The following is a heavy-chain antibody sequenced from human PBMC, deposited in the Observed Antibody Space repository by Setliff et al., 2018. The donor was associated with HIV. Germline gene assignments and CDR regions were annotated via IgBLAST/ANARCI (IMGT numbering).Heavy chain of an antibody. J-gene: IGHJ4*02. D-gene: IGHD2-8*01. V-gene: IGHV4-38-2*01. CDR1: GFSISSRYY. Sequence: SETLSLTCDVSGFSISSRYYWGWIRQSPGKGLEWIGNIYHTGTPYYNPSLKNRVTISVDTSKNQFSLKLSSVTAADTAVYYCECYNSDDGYFDNWGQGALVTVSS. CDR3: ECYNSDDGYFDN. CDR2: IYHTGTP.